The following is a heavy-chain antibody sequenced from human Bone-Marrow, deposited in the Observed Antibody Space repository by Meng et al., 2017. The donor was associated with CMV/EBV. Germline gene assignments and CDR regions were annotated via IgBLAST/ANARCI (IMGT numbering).Heavy chain of an antibody. CDR3: ARVEGKYYDFWSGYYTYYYYGMDV. V-gene: IGHV3-48*03. D-gene: IGHD3-3*01. CDR2: ISSSGSTI. CDR1: GFTFSSYE. J-gene: IGHJ6*02. Sequence: LSLTCAASGFTFSSYEMNWVRQAPGKGLEWVSYISSSGSTIYYADSVKGRFTISRDNSKNTLYLQMNSLRAEDKAVYYCARVEGKYYDFWSGYYTYYYYGMDVWGQGNTVTVSS.